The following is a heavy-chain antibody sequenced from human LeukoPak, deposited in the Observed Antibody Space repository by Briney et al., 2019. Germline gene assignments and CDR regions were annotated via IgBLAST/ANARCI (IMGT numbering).Heavy chain of an antibody. V-gene: IGHV3-33*01. CDR1: GFTFSSYG. CDR3: AREQGYYYDSSGYYYPYYFDY. CDR2: IWYDGSNK. Sequence: PGGSLRLSCAASGFTFSSYGMPWVRQAPGKGLEWVAVIWYDGSNKYYADSVKGRFTISRDNSKNTLYLQMNSLRAEDTAVYYCAREQGYYYDSSGYYYPYYFDYWGQGTLVTVSS. D-gene: IGHD3-22*01. J-gene: IGHJ4*02.